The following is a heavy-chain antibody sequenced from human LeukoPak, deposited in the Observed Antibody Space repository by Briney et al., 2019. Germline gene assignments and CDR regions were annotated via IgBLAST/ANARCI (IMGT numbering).Heavy chain of an antibody. J-gene: IGHJ5*02. Sequence: SVKVSCKASGGTFSSYAISWVRQAPGQGLEWMGGIIPIFGTANYAQKFQGRVTMTRDTSISTAYMELSRLRSDDTAVYYCARVSSSSKLFDPWGQGTLVTVSS. D-gene: IGHD6-13*01. V-gene: IGHV1-69*05. CDR3: ARVSSSSKLFDP. CDR1: GGTFSSYA. CDR2: IIPIFGTA.